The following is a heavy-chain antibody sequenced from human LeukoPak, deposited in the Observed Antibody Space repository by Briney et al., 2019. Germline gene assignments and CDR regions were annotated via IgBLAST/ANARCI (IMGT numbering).Heavy chain of an antibody. V-gene: IGHV1-46*01. Sequence: ASVKVSRKASGYTFTSYYMHWVRQAPEQGLEWMGIINPSGGSTSYAQKFQGRVTMTRDTSTSTVYMELSSLRSEDTAVYYCARSIRDGFDYWGQGTLVTVSS. J-gene: IGHJ4*02. CDR1: GYTFTSYY. CDR2: INPSGGST. CDR3: ARSIRDGFDY. D-gene: IGHD5-24*01.